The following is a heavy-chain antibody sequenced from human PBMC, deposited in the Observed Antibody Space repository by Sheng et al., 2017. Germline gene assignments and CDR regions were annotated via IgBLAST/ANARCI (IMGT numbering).Heavy chain of an antibody. Sequence: QVQLVESGGGVVQPGRSLRLSCAASGFTFSSYGMHWVRQAPGKGLEWVAVIWYDGSNKYYADSVKGRFTISRDNSKNTLYLQMNSLRAEDTAVYYCASRGGWSPPRVWLYGMDVWGQGT. J-gene: IGHJ6*02. CDR1: GFTFSSYG. V-gene: IGHV3-33*01. D-gene: IGHD6-19*01. CDR3: ASRGGWSPPRVWLYGMDV. CDR2: IWYDGSNK.